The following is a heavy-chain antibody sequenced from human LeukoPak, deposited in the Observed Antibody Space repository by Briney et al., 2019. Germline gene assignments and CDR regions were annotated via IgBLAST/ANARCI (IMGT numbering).Heavy chain of an antibody. J-gene: IGHJ3*02. V-gene: IGHV4-34*01. CDR3: ARSSWEFAMIVVQGTLVNAFDI. CDR1: GGSFSGYY. Sequence: SETLSLTCAVYGGSFSGYYWSWIRQPPGKGLEWIGEISHSGSTNYNPSLKSRVTISVDTSKNQFSLKLSSVTAADTAVYYCARSSWEFAMIVVQGTLVNAFDIWGQGTMVTVSS. CDR2: ISHSGST. D-gene: IGHD3-22*01.